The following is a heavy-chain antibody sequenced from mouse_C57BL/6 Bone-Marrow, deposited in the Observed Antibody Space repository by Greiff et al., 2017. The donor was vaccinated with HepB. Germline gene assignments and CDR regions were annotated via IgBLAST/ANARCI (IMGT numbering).Heavy chain of an antibody. J-gene: IGHJ3*01. CDR2: INSDGGST. CDR3: ARVYYGSPWFAD. V-gene: IGHV5-2*01. D-gene: IGHD1-1*01. CDR1: EYEFPSHD. Sequence: EVKLVESGGGLVQPGESLKLSCESNEYEFPSHDMSWVRKTPEKRLELVAAINSDGGSTYYPDTMERRFIISRDNNKKPLYLQMSSLRSEDTALYYCARVYYGSPWFADWGQGTLVTVSA.